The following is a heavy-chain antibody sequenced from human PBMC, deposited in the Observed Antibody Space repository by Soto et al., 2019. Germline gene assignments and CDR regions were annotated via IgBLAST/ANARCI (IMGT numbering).Heavy chain of an antibody. D-gene: IGHD3-22*01. CDR2: IKSKTDGGTT. Sequence: GGSLRHSCAASGFTFSNAWMNWVRQAPGKGLEWVDRIKSKTDGGTTDYAAPVKGRFTISRDDSKNTLYLQMNSLKTEDTAVYYCTTLHLYYDDSSGYYLGDAFDSWGQGTMVTVSS. CDR1: GFTFSNAW. V-gene: IGHV3-15*07. CDR3: TTLHLYYDDSSGYYLGDAFDS. J-gene: IGHJ3*02.